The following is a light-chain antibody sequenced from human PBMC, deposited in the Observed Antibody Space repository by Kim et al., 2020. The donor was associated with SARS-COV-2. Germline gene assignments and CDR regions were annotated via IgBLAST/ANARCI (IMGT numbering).Light chain of an antibody. CDR2: EDN. V-gene: IGLV6-57*01. J-gene: IGLJ3*02. CDR1: SGSIASNY. Sequence: GKTVTTSCTRSSGSIASNYGQWYQQRPGSSPTTVIYEDNQRPSGVPDRFSGSIDSSSNSASLTISGLKTEDEADYYCQSYDSSSWVFGGGTKLTVL. CDR3: QSYDSSSWV.